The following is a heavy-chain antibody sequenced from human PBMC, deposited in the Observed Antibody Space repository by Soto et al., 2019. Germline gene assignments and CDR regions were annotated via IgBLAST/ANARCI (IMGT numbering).Heavy chain of an antibody. D-gene: IGHD3-10*01. CDR2: TIPALGKT. V-gene: IGHV1-69*10. Sequence: VASVKVSCKTSGDNFKNNVFTWVRQAPGQGLEWMGGTIPALGKTHYIEKFQGRVTITVDDATRTEYMEVRDLTSEDTAIYYCARGPFRPSAMDVWGQGTTVTVSS. CDR3: ARGPFRPSAMDV. J-gene: IGHJ6*02. CDR1: GDNFKNNV.